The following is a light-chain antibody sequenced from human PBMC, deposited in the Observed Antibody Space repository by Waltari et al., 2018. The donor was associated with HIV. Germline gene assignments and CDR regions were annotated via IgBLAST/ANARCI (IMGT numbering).Light chain of an antibody. Sequence: QSALTQPPSASGSPGQSVTISCTGTSSDVGRYDYVSWYQQHPGKAPNLLSYEVNKRPSGVPDRFSGSKSGNTASLTVSGLQAEDEAEYYCTSYAGINPVAFGGGTNLTVL. CDR2: EVN. J-gene: IGLJ2*01. CDR3: TSYAGINPVA. V-gene: IGLV2-8*01. CDR1: SSDVGRYDY.